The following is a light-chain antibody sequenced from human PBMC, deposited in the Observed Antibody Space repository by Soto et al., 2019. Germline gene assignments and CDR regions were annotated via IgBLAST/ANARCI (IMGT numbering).Light chain of an antibody. CDR2: GAS. Sequence: EIVLTQSPGTLSLSPGERATLSCRASQTVSSNYLAWYQQSPGQAPRLLIYGASSRATGIPDRFGGSGSGTDFTLTISRLEPEDFAMYYCQQYGSSGTFGQGTKVDIK. V-gene: IGKV3-20*01. CDR3: QQYGSSGT. J-gene: IGKJ1*01. CDR1: QTVSSNY.